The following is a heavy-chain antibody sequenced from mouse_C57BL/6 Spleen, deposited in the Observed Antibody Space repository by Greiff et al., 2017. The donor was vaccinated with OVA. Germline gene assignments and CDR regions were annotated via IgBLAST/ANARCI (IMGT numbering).Heavy chain of an antibody. CDR3: AQKGTGFAY. V-gene: IGHV5-4*03. D-gene: IGHD4-1*01. CDR2: ISDGGSYT. J-gene: IGHJ3*01. Sequence: EVKLVESGGGLVKPGGSLKLSCAASGFTFSSYAMSWVRQTPEKRLEWVATISDGGSYTYYPDNVKGRFTISRDNAKNNLYLQMSHLKSEDTAMYYCAQKGTGFAYWGQGTLVTVSA. CDR1: GFTFSSYA.